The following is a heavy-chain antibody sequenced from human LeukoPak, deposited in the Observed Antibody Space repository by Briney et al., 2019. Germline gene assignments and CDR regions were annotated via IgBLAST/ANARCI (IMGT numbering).Heavy chain of an antibody. V-gene: IGHV3-64*01. CDR3: TRVSGCYWFAQ. Sequence: GGSLRLSCAGSGYTFSSYAMHWVRQAPGKGREYVAAMSSDGRITYYANFVKGRFTISRDNSKNTPYLKMGSLRKEDMGVLYCTRVSGCYWFAQWGQGTLVTVS. D-gene: IGHD6-19*01. J-gene: IGHJ1*01. CDR2: MSSDGRIT. CDR1: GYTFSSYA.